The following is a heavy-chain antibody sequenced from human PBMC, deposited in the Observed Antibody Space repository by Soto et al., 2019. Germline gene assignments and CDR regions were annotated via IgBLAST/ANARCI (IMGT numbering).Heavy chain of an antibody. V-gene: IGHV3-74*01. CDR2: INSDGSGT. J-gene: IGHJ4*02. Sequence: GGSLRLSCAVSGFIFSNYWMHWVRQTPGKGLVWVSHINSDGSGTSYADSVKGRFTISRDNAKNTLYLQMNSLRAEDTAVYYWAREDLEGVVYWGQGTLVTVSS. CDR3: AREDLEGVVY. D-gene: IGHD2-15*01. CDR1: GFIFSNYW.